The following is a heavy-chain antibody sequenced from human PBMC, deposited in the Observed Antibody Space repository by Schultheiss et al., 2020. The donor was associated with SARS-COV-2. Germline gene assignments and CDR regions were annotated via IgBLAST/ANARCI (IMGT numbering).Heavy chain of an antibody. CDR3: ARNGGYSYGYGVDY. CDR2: ISAYNGNT. J-gene: IGHJ4*02. D-gene: IGHD5-18*01. V-gene: IGHV1-18*04. Sequence: ASVKVSCKASGYTFTGYYMHWVRQAPGQGLEWMGWISAYNGNTNYAQKFQGRVTITADKSTSTAYMELSSLRSEDTAVYYCARNGGYSYGYGVDYWGQGTLVTVSS. CDR1: GYTFTGYY.